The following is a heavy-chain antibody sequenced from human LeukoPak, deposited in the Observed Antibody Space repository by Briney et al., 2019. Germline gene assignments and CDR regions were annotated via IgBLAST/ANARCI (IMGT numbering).Heavy chain of an antibody. CDR3: ARDLGYYDSSGYYFPFDY. J-gene: IGHJ4*02. D-gene: IGHD3-22*01. Sequence: ASVKVSCKASGYTFTSYGISWVRQAPGQGLEWMGRISAYNGNTNYAQKLQGRVTMTTDTSTSTAYMELRSLRSDDTAVYYCARDLGYYDSSGYYFPFDYWGQGTLVTVSS. CDR2: ISAYNGNT. V-gene: IGHV1-18*01. CDR1: GYTFTSYG.